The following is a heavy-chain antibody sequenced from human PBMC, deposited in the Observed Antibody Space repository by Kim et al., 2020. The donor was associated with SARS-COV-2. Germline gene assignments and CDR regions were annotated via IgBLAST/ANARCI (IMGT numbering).Heavy chain of an antibody. D-gene: IGHD3-16*01. CDR2: ISYDGRFK. Sequence: GGSLRLSCEASGFTFSSYGIHWVRQAPGKGLEWVAVISYDGRFKYYVGSVKGRFTISRDNSKNTLYLQMNSLRGDDTAVYYCAKDRLREGLYYYYGMDVWGQGTTVTVSS. V-gene: IGHV3-30*18. CDR3: AKDRLREGLYYYYGMDV. J-gene: IGHJ6*02. CDR1: GFTFSSYG.